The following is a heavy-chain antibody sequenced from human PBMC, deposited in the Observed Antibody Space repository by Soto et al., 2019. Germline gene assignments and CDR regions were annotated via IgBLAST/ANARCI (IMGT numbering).Heavy chain of an antibody. D-gene: IGHD6-19*01. CDR2: IGTSGGST. J-gene: IGHJ4*02. CDR1: GFTFSSYA. V-gene: IGHV3-23*01. CDR3: AKSNSGWYSFDY. Sequence: EVQLLESGGGLVQPGGSLRLSCAASGFTFSSYAMSWVRQAPGKGLEWVSTIGTSGGSTRYADSVKGRFTISRDNSKNTLYLQMNSLRVEDTAVYYCAKSNSGWYSFDYWGQGTLVTVSS.